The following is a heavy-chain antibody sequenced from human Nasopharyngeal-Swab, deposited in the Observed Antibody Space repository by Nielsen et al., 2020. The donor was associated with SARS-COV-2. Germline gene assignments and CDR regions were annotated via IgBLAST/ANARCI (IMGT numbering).Heavy chain of an antibody. V-gene: IGHV3-11*04. CDR3: ARDTAFDYGDYPLDY. D-gene: IGHD4-17*01. CDR2: ISSSGSTI. J-gene: IGHJ4*02. Sequence: GESLKISCAASGFTFSDYYMSWIRQAPGKGLEWVSYISSSGSTIYYADSVKGRFTISRDNAKNSLYLQMNSLRAEDTAVYYCARDTAFDYGDYPLDYWGQGTLVTVSS. CDR1: GFTFSDYY.